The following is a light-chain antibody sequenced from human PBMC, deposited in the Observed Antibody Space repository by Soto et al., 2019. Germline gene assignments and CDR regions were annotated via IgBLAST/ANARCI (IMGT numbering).Light chain of an antibody. V-gene: IGKV1-39*01. CDR2: ASS. Sequence: DIQMTQSPSSLSASVGDRVTITCRASQSISSYLNWYLQKPGKAPKLLIYASSSLQGGVSSMFSGSGSRTDIILTISSLPPDYVAYYCWQRSYSTLIFGPGTKVDIK. J-gene: IGKJ3*01. CDR1: QSISSY. CDR3: QRSYSTLI.